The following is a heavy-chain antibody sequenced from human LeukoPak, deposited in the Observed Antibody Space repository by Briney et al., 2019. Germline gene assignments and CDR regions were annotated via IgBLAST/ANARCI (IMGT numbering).Heavy chain of an antibody. V-gene: IGHV1-18*01. Sequence: GASVKVSCKASDYTFTSYGIRWVRQAPGQGLEWMGWISTYNGDTEYTQRLQGRVTMTADTSTRTAYMELRSLRSDDTAVYYCARGWIEMPTVYFDYWGQGTLVSVSS. CDR1: DYTFTSYG. CDR2: ISTYNGDT. J-gene: IGHJ4*02. D-gene: IGHD5-24*01. CDR3: ARGWIEMPTVYFDY.